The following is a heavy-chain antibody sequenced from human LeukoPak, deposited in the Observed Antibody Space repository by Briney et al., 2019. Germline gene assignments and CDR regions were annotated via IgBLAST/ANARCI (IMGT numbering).Heavy chain of an antibody. CDR1: GFTFTGHS. V-gene: IGHV3-30-3*02. Sequence: GGSLRLSCAASGFTFTGHSMHWVRQAPGKGLEWVAVVADDEKTIFYADSLKGRFTVSRDNAKNTLYLQMNSLRAEDTAVYYCQKDPGASADPSDDYLYVWGKGTTFTTSS. J-gene: IGHJ6*03. CDR3: QKDPGASADPSDDYLYV. D-gene: IGHD6-13*01. CDR2: VADDEKTI.